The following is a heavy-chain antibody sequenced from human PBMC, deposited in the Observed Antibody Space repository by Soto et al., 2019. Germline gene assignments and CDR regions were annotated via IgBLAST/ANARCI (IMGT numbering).Heavy chain of an antibody. V-gene: IGHV3-66*01. D-gene: IGHD4-17*01. CDR3: ARNVPVTALGY. J-gene: IGHJ4*02. CDR1: GFTVGNNY. Sequence: EVRLVESGGGLVQPGGSLRLSCAASGFTVGNNYMSWVRQAPGKGLEWVSVTYSGGDTRYADSVKGRFTMSRVSTKNTVYLQMNSLRTEVTAVYFCARNVPVTALGYWGQGSLVTVSS. CDR2: TYSGGDT.